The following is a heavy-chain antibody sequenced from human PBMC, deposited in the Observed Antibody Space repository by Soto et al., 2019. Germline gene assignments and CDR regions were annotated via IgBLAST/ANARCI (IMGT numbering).Heavy chain of an antibody. CDR1: GYRFTDSW. CDR3: AIYASSSEWDYFDY. D-gene: IGHD6-6*01. CDR2: IYPGDSET. J-gene: IGHJ4*02. Sequence: EVQLVQSGAEVKKPGESLKISCKGSGYRFTDSWFGWVRKLPGKGLEWMGIIYPGDSETTYGPSFQGQVTISADKSISTAYLQWSSLKASDTAMYYCAIYASSSEWDYFDYWGQGTLVTVSP. V-gene: IGHV5-51*01.